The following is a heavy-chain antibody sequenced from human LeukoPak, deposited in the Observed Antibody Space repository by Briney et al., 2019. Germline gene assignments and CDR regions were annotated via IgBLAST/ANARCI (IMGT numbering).Heavy chain of an antibody. CDR1: GYTFTGYY. V-gene: IGHV1-2*02. CDR2: INPNSGGT. CDR3: ARAVNDILTGYADVGGY. J-gene: IGHJ4*02. D-gene: IGHD3-9*01. Sequence: ASVKVSCKASGYTFTGYYMHWVRQAPGQGLEWMGWINPNSGGTNYAQKFQGRVTMTRDTSISTAYMELSRLGSDDTAVYYCARAVNDILTGYADVGGYWGQGTLVTVSS.